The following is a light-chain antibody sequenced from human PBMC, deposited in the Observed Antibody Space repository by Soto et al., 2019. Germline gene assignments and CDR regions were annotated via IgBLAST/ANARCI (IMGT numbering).Light chain of an antibody. Sequence: DIQLTQSPSFLSASVGDRVTITCRASQGISSYLAWYQQKPGRAPELLIYAASTLQSGVPSRFSGSGSGTEFTLTISSLQPGDFATYYCQQLNSYPRTFGQGTKVEVK. V-gene: IGKV1-9*01. J-gene: IGKJ1*01. CDR3: QQLNSYPRT. CDR1: QGISSY. CDR2: AAS.